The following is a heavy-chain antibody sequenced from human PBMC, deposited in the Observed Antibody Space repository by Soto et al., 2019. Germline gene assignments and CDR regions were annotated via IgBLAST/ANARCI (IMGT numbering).Heavy chain of an antibody. J-gene: IGHJ6*02. V-gene: IGHV3-15*07. D-gene: IGHD3-10*01. CDR1: GFTFSNAW. CDR2: IKSKTDGGTT. CDR3: TTDQILLWFGDSYGMDV. Sequence: GGSLRLSCAASGFTFSNAWMNWVRQAPGKGLEWVGRIKSKTDGGTTDYAAPVKGRFTIPRDDSKNTLYLQMNSLKTEDTAVYYCTTDQILLWFGDSYGMDVWGQGTTVTVSS.